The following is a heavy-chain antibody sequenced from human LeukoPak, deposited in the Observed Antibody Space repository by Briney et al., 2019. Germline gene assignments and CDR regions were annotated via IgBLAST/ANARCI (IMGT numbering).Heavy chain of an antibody. CDR1: GYTFTGYY. J-gene: IGHJ4*02. D-gene: IGHD6-19*01. CDR2: INPNSGGT. Sequence: ASAKVSCKASGYTFTGYYMHWVRQAPGQGLEWMGWINPNSGGTNHARKFQGRVTMTRDTSISTAYMELSRLRSDDTAVYYCARDLSSGSDLDYWGQGTLVTVSS. CDR3: ARDLSSGSDLDY. V-gene: IGHV1-2*02.